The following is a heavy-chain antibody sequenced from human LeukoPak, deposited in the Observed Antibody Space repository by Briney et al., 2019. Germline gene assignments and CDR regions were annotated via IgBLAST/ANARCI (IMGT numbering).Heavy chain of an antibody. D-gene: IGHD2-2*01. CDR3: VWYCSSTSCSPHDAFDI. Sequence: GGSLRLSCVASGFSFTSYWMSWVRQAPGKGLEFVANINQDAGTTNYVDSVKGRVTISRDNAKNSLYLQMNSLRAEDTAVYYCVWYCSSTSCSPHDAFDIWGQGTMVTVSS. V-gene: IGHV3-7*03. J-gene: IGHJ3*02. CDR1: GFSFTSYW. CDR2: INQDAGTT.